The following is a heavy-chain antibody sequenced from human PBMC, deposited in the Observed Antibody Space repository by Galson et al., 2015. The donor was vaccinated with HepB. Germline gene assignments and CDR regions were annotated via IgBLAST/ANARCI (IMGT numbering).Heavy chain of an antibody. CDR2: INHSGST. V-gene: IGHV4-34*01. CDR1: GGSFSGYY. D-gene: IGHD2-15*01. J-gene: IGHJ4*02. CDR3: ARVVIIGYCSGGSCSQFDY. Sequence: ETLSLTCAVYGGSFSGYYWSWIRQPPGKGLEWIGEINHSGSTNYNPSLKSRVTISVDTSKNQFSLKLSSVTAADTAVYYCARVVIIGYCSGGSCSQFDYWGQGTLVTVSS.